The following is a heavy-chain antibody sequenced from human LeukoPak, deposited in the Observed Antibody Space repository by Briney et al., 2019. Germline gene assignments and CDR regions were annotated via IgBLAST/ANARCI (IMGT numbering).Heavy chain of an antibody. V-gene: IGHV1-46*01. D-gene: IGHD4-23*01. CDR2: INPSGGST. J-gene: IGHJ3*02. Sequence: ASVKVSCKASGYTFTGYYMHWVRQAPGQGLEWMGIINPSGGSTSYAQKFQGRVTMTRDMSTNTVYMELSSLRSEDTAVYYCASLAGGNSESGDAFDIWGQGTMVTVSS. CDR1: GYTFTGYY. CDR3: ASLAGGNSESGDAFDI.